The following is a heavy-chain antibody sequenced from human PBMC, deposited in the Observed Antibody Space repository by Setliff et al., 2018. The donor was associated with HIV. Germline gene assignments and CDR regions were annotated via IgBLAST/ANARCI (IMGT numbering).Heavy chain of an antibody. D-gene: IGHD4-17*01. CDR2: IYHSGAT. J-gene: IGHJ6*03. CDR3: ARHSPVTTEDYMDV. CDR1: GDSVTTPYY. V-gene: IGHV4-38-2*02. Sequence: SETLSLTCTLSGDSVTTPYYWGWIRQPPGKGLEWVGSIYHSGATYFTPSLKSRVTLSVDTSKNQFFLRLTSVSAADTGLYFCARHSPVTTEDYMDVWGKGTKVTVSS.